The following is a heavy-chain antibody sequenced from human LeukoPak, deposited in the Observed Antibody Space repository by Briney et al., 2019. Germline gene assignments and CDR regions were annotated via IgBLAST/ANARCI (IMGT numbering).Heavy chain of an antibody. Sequence: PSETLSLTCTVSGGSFSSSFYYWGWIRQPPGKGLEWIGSIYYSGSTYYNPSLKSRVTISVDTSKNQFSLKLSSVTAADTAVYYCARRSSSSFNFDYWGQGTLVTVSS. V-gene: IGHV4-39*01. CDR2: IYYSGST. J-gene: IGHJ4*02. CDR3: ARRSSSSFNFDY. CDR1: GGSFSSSFYY. D-gene: IGHD6-13*01.